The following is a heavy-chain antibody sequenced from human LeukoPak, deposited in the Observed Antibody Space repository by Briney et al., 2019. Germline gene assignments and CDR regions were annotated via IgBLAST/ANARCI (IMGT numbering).Heavy chain of an antibody. J-gene: IGHJ4*02. V-gene: IGHV1-69*01. CDR3: ARDLDCSGGSCYSW. D-gene: IGHD2-15*01. CDR1: GGTFSGYA. Sequence: SVKVSCKASGGTFSGYAISWVRQAPGQGLEWMGGIIPIFGTANYAQKFQGRVTITADESTSTAYMELSSLRSEDTAVYYCARDLDCSGGSCYSWWGQGTLVTVSS. CDR2: IIPIFGTA.